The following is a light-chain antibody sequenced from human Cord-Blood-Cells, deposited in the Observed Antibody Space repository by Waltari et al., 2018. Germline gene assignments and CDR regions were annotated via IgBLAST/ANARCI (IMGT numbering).Light chain of an antibody. Sequence: QSALTQPASASGSPGQSITISCTGTSSDVGGYTYVPWYQQHPGKAPKLMIYDVSKRPSGVSNRFSGSTSGNTASLTISGLQAEDEADYYCSSYTSSSTLVFGGGTKLTVL. V-gene: IGLV2-14*01. CDR2: DVS. CDR1: SSDVGGYTY. J-gene: IGLJ2*01. CDR3: SSYTSSSTLV.